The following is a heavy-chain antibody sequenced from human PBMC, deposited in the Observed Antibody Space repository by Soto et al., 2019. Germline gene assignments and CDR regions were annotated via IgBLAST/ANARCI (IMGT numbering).Heavy chain of an antibody. D-gene: IGHD6-19*01. CDR3: ARGLGSGSGWYVLSFHY. CDR1: GYTFTGDY. V-gene: IGHV1-2*04. J-gene: IGHJ4*02. Sequence: ASVKVSCKASGYTFTGDYMHWVRQAPGQGHEWMGWINPNRGGTNYAQKFQGWVTMTSDTSLSTAYMELSRLRSDDTAVYYCARGLGSGSGWYVLSFHYWGQGTLVTVSS. CDR2: INPNRGGT.